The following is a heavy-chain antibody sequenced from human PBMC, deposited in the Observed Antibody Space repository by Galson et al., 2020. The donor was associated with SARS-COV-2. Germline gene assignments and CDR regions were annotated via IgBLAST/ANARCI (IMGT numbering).Heavy chain of an antibody. D-gene: IGHD6-13*01. CDR3: AKDPASAAGGFGDC. CDR1: GFSFSRYG. V-gene: IGHV3-30*18. Sequence: GGSLRLSCAASGFSFSRYGMHWVRQAPGKGLEWVALISSDGSNKDYADSVKGRFTISRDNSKNTLYLQMNSLRAEDTAVYYCAKDPASAAGGFGDCWGKGTLVTVSA. J-gene: IGHJ4*02. CDR2: ISSDGSNK.